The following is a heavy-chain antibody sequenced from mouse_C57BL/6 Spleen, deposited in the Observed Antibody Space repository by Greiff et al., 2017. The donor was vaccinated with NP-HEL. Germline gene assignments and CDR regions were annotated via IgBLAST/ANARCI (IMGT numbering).Heavy chain of an antibody. Sequence: QVQLQQSGAELVKPGASVKISCKASGYAFSSYWMNWVKQRPGKGLEWIGQIYPGDGDTNYNGKFKGKATLTADKSSSTAYMQLSSLTSEDSAVYFCARNPSYDYDWYFGVWGTGTTVTVSS. V-gene: IGHV1-80*01. CDR3: ARNPSYDYDWYFGV. D-gene: IGHD2-4*01. J-gene: IGHJ1*03. CDR1: GYAFSSYW. CDR2: IYPGDGDT.